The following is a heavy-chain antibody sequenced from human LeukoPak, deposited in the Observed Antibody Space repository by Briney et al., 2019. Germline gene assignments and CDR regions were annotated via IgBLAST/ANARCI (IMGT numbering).Heavy chain of an antibody. CDR2: ISSSGSTI. CDR3: ARGAAAGFVGRFDP. CDR1: GFTFSSYE. J-gene: IGHJ5*02. D-gene: IGHD6-13*01. Sequence: GGSLRLSCAASGFTFSSYEMNWVRQAPGKGLEWVSYISSSGSTIYYADSVKGRFTISRDNAKNSLYLQMNSLRAEDTAVYYCARGAAAGFVGRFDPWGQGTLVTVSS. V-gene: IGHV3-48*03.